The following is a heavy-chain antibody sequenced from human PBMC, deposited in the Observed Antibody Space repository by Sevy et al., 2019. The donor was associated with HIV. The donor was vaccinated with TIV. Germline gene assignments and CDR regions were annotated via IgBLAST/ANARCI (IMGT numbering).Heavy chain of an antibody. CDR2: ISSSSSYI. J-gene: IGHJ4*02. Sequence: GGSLRLSCAASGFTFTRHSMNWVRQAPGKGLEWVSYISSSSSYIDYANSVKGRFTISRDNAKNSVYLQMNSLRAEDTAVYYCARVPNYGDYGIDYWGQGTLVTVSS. CDR1: GFTFTRHS. CDR3: ARVPNYGDYGIDY. V-gene: IGHV3-21*01. D-gene: IGHD4-17*01.